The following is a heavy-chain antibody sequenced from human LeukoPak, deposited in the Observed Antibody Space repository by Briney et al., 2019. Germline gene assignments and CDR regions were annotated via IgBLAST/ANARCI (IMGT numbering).Heavy chain of an antibody. CDR3: ARVRDNNSSSSPGVPCYFDY. V-gene: IGHV4-34*01. D-gene: IGHD6-6*01. Sequence: PSETLSLTCAVYGGSFSGYYWSWIRQPPGKGLEWIGEINHSGTTNYNPSLKSRVTISVDTSKNQFSLKLSSVTAADTAVYYCARVRDNNSSSSPGVPCYFDYWGQGTLVTVSS. J-gene: IGHJ4*02. CDR2: INHSGTT. CDR1: GGSFSGYY.